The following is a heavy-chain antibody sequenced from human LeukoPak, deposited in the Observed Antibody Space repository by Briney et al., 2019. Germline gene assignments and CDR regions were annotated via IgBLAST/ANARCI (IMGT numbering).Heavy chain of an antibody. CDR1: GGPISSGDNY. CDR3: ARGELLYDY. J-gene: IGHJ4*02. D-gene: IGHD2-21*02. CDR2: IYYSGST. Sequence: SETLSLTCTVSGGPISSGDNYWSWIRLPPGKGLEWIGYIYYSGSTYYNPSLKSRVTMSVDTSKNQFSLKLSSVTAADTAVYYCARGELLYDYWGQGTLVTVSS. V-gene: IGHV4-30-4*01.